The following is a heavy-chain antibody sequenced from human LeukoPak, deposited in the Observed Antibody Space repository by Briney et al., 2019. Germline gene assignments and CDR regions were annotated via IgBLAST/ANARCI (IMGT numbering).Heavy chain of an antibody. CDR3: ARGLAGSSWYFFDY. Sequence: ASVKVSCKASGYTFTSYDISWVRQATGQGLEWMGWMNPNSGNTGYAQKFQGRVTMTRNTSISTAYMELSSLRSEDTAVYYCARGLAGSSWYFFDYWGQGTLVTVSS. D-gene: IGHD6-13*01. J-gene: IGHJ4*02. CDR2: MNPNSGNT. V-gene: IGHV1-8*01. CDR1: GYTFTSYD.